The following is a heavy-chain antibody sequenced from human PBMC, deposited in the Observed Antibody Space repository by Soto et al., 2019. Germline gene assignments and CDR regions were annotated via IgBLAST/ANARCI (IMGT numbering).Heavy chain of an antibody. CDR1: GGTFSSYA. V-gene: IGHV1-69*01. Sequence: QVQLVQSGAEVKKPGSSVNVSCKASGGTFSSYAISWVRQAPGQGLEWMGGIIPIFGTANYAQKFQGRVTITADESTSTAYMELSSLRSEDTAVYYCARDKVGYYDSSGYYRVSVPPDYYYGMDVWGQGTTVTVSS. D-gene: IGHD3-22*01. CDR2: IIPIFGTA. J-gene: IGHJ6*02. CDR3: ARDKVGYYDSSGYYRVSVPPDYYYGMDV.